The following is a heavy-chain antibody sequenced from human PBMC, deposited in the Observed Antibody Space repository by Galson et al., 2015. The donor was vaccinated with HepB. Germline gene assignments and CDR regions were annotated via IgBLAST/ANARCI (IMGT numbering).Heavy chain of an antibody. CDR2: ISGSSNSK. J-gene: IGHJ3*02. CDR1: GFTFSDYY. V-gene: IGHV3-11*01. Sequence: SLRLSCAASGFTFSDYYMTWIRQAPGKGLESVSYISGSSNSKYYGDSVKGRFTISRDNSKNSLYLQMNSLRAEDTAVYYCARDGLKGICSTTSCYFAVLSAFDIWGQGTMVTVSS. D-gene: IGHD2-2*01. CDR3: ARDGLKGICSTTSCYFAVLSAFDI.